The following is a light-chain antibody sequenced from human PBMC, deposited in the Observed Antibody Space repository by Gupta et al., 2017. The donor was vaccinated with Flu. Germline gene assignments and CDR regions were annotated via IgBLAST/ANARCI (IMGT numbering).Light chain of an antibody. CDR2: SNN. CDR3: AAWDDSLNAHYV. CDR1: SSNIGSNT. Sequence: QSVPTQPPSASGTPGQRVTISCSGSSSNIGSNTVNWYQQLPGTAPKLLIYSNNQRPSGVPDRFSGSKSGTSASLAISGLQSEDEADYYCAAWDDSLNAHYVFGTGTKVTVL. V-gene: IGLV1-44*01. J-gene: IGLJ1*01.